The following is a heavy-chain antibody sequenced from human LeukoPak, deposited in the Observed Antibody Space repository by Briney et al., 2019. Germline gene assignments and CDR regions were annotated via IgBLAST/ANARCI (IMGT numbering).Heavy chain of an antibody. V-gene: IGHV3-23*01. CDR2: INGNGAST. CDR1: GFTFNNHA. J-gene: IGHJ4*02. CDR3: AKDQGYSYYYLDY. D-gene: IGHD5-18*01. Sequence: GGSLRLSCAASGFTFNNHAMSWVRQAPGKGLEWVSGINGNGASTYYSDSVKGRFTISRDNSKNTLYLQMSSLRAEDTAIYYCAKDQGYSYYYLDYWGQGTLVTVS.